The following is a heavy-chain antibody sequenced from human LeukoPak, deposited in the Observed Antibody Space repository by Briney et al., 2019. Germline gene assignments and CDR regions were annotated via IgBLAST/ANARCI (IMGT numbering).Heavy chain of an antibody. V-gene: IGHV3-30*04. CDR3: ARLNDFWSGYYQYYFDY. CDR2: ISYDGSNK. D-gene: IGHD3-3*01. Sequence: GGSLRLSCAASGFTFSSYAMHWVRQAPGKGLEWVAVISYDGSNKYYADSVKGRFTISRDNSKNTLYLQMNSLRAEGTAVYYCARLNDFWSGYYQYYFDYWGQGTLVTVSS. CDR1: GFTFSSYA. J-gene: IGHJ4*02.